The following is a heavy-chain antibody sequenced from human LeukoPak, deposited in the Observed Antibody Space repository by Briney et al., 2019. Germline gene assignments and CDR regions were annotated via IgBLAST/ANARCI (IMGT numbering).Heavy chain of an antibody. J-gene: IGHJ6*02. CDR1: GFTFSDYY. Sequence: GGSLRLSCAASGFTFSDYYMSWIRQAPGKGLEWVSYISSSGSTIYYADSVKGRFTISRDNAKNSLYLQMNSVRAEDTAVYYCARDPHYYFYGLDVWGQGTTVTVSS. CDR3: ARDPHYYFYGLDV. CDR2: ISSSGSTI. V-gene: IGHV3-11*01.